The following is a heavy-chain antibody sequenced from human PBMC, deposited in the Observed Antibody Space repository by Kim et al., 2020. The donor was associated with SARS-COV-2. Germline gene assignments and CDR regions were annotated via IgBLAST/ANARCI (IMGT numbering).Heavy chain of an antibody. D-gene: IGHD6-6*01. V-gene: IGHV4-39*01. CDR1: GGSISSSSYY. CDR3: ASRDGIAARLWAFDI. Sequence: SETLSLTCTVSGGSISSSSYYWGWIRQPPGKGLEWIGSIYYSGSTYYNPSLKSRVTISVDTSKNQFSLKLSSVTAADTAVYYCASRDGIAARLWAFDIWGQGTMVTVSS. CDR2: IYYSGST. J-gene: IGHJ3*02.